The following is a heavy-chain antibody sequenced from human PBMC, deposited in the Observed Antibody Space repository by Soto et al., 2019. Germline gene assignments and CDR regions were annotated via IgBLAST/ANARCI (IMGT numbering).Heavy chain of an antibody. D-gene: IGHD6-13*01. V-gene: IGHV3-66*01. CDR3: AKGIAAAGNTFDY. Sequence: GGSLRLSCAASGFTVSSNYMSWVRQAPGKGLEWVSVIYSGGSTYYADSVKGRFTISRDNSKNTLYLQMNSLRAEDTAVYYCAKGIAAAGNTFDYWGQGTLVTVSS. CDR1: GFTVSSNY. J-gene: IGHJ4*02. CDR2: IYSGGST.